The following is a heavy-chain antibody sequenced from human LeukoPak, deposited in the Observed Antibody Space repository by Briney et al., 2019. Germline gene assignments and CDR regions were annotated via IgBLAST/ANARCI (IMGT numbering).Heavy chain of an antibody. Sequence: ASVKVSCKASGYTFTSYYMHWVRQAPGQGLEWMGVINPSGGSTSYAQKFQGRVTMTRDTSTSAVYMELSSLRSEDTAVYYCARGYSSSHRAYYYYYYYMDVWGKGTTVTVSS. CDR1: GYTFTSYY. V-gene: IGHV1-46*01. CDR3: ARGYSSSHRAYYYYYYYMDV. D-gene: IGHD6-6*01. J-gene: IGHJ6*03. CDR2: INPSGGST.